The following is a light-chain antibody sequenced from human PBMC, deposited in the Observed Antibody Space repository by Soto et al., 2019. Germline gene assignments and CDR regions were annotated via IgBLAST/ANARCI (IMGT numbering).Light chain of an antibody. CDR2: GAS. J-gene: IGKJ1*01. Sequence: EIVMTQSPATLSVSPGERATLSCRASQSVTSNLAWYQWKPGQAPRLLIYGASTRATGIPARFSGSGSGTEFTLTISSLQSEDFAVYYCQQYNNWPETFGQGTKVDNK. V-gene: IGKV3-15*01. CDR3: QQYNNWPET. CDR1: QSVTSN.